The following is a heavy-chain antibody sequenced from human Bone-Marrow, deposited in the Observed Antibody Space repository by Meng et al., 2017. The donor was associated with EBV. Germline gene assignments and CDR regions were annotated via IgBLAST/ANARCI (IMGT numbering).Heavy chain of an antibody. CDR1: GGSISSNNW. D-gene: IGHD3-22*01. V-gene: IGHV4-4*02. CDR2: IYHSGST. Sequence: QVALQESGPGLVKPSGTLSLTCAVSGGSISSNNWWSWVRQPPGKGLECNGEIYHSGSTNYNPSLKSRVTISVDKSKNQFSLKLSSVTAADTAVYYCAKGGGYYYDSSGFHYDYWGQGTLVTVSS. J-gene: IGHJ4*02. CDR3: AKGGGYYYDSSGFHYDY.